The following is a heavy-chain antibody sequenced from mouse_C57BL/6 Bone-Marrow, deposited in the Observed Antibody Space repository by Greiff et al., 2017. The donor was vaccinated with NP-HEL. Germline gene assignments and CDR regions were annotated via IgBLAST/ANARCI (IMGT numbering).Heavy chain of an antibody. CDR1: GYAFSSSW. J-gene: IGHJ1*03. CDR3: ASVYSNYFYWYFDV. V-gene: IGHV1-82*01. CDR2: IYPGDGDT. D-gene: IGHD2-5*01. Sequence: QVQLKQSGPELVKPGASVKISCKASGYAFSSSWMNWVKQRPGKGLEWIGRIYPGDGDTNYNGKFKGKATLTADKSSSTAYMQLSSLTSEDSAVYFCASVYSNYFYWYFDVWGTGTTVTVSS.